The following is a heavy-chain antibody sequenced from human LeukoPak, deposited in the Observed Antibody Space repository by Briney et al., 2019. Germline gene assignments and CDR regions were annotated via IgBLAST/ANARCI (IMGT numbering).Heavy chain of an antibody. V-gene: IGHV5-10-1*01. CDR2: IDPSDSYT. J-gene: IGHJ4*02. D-gene: IGHD1-26*01. CDR1: GYNFTCSW. CDR3: ARLVGGTVDY. Sequence: GESLKISCKGSGYNFTCSWISWVRQMPGKGLEWMGRIDPSDSYTNYSPSFQGHVTISADKSASSAYLQWSSLKASDTAMYYCARLVGGTVDYWGQGTLVTVSS.